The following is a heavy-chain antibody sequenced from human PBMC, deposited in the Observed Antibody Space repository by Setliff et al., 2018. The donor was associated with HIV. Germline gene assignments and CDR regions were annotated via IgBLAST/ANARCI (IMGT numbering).Heavy chain of an antibody. D-gene: IGHD6-13*01. Sequence: SETLSLTCSVSGGSISHYWSWIRQAPGKGLEWIGYIHFSGTTNYNPSLKSRPTMSVDTSKNQLSLSLNSVTAADTAVYYCARRYRSSWYFDYWARESWSPSPQ. CDR1: GGSISHY. CDR3: ARRYRSSWYFDY. V-gene: IGHV4-59*08. J-gene: IGHJ4*02. CDR2: IHFSGTT.